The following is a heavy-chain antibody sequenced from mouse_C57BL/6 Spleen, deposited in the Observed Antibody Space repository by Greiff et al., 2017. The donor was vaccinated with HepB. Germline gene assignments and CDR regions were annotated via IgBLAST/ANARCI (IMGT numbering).Heavy chain of an antibody. CDR2: IDPSDSST. CDR1: GYTFTSYW. Sequence: QVQLQQPGAELVKPGASVKLSCKASGYTFTSYWMQWVKQRHGQGLEWIGEIDPSDSSTNYNQKFKGKATLTVDTSSSTAYMQLSSLTSEDSAVYYCARSGTTDAMDYWGQGTSVTVSS. CDR3: ARSGTTDAMDY. J-gene: IGHJ4*01. V-gene: IGHV1-50*01. D-gene: IGHD2-13*01.